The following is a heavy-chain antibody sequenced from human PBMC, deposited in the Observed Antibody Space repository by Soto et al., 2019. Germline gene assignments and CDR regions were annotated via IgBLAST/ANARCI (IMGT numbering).Heavy chain of an antibody. D-gene: IGHD6-19*01. V-gene: IGHV3-30-3*01. Sequence: GGSLRLSCAASGFTFSSYAMHWVRQAPGKGLEWVAVISYDGSNKYYADSVKGRFTISRDNSKNTLYLQMNSLRAEDTAVYYCARERSSGYFDYWGQGTLVTVSS. CDR2: ISYDGSNK. CDR1: GFTFSSYA. CDR3: ARERSSGYFDY. J-gene: IGHJ4*02.